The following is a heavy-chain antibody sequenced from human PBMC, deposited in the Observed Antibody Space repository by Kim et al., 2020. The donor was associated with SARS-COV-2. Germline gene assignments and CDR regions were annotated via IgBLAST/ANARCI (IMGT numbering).Heavy chain of an antibody. CDR3: TRDRPTMVRGVISSLGMDV. Sequence: GGSLRLSCTASGFTFGDYAMSWFRQAPGKGLEWVGFIRSKAYGGTTEYAASVKGRFTITRDDSKSIAYLQMNSLKTEDTAVYYCTRDRPTMVRGVISSLGMDVWGQGTTVTVSS. CDR1: GFTFGDYA. J-gene: IGHJ6*02. CDR2: IRSKAYGGTT. D-gene: IGHD3-10*01. V-gene: IGHV3-49*03.